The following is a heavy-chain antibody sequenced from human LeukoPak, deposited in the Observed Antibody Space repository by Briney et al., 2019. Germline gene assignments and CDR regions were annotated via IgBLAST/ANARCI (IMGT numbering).Heavy chain of an antibody. Sequence: GRSLRLSCAASGFTFSSYAMHWVRQAPGKGLEWVAVISYDGSNKHYADSVKGRFTISRDNSKNTLYLQMNSLRAEDTAVYYCARDHRGYCSSTSCPEGYWGQGTLVTVSS. V-gene: IGHV3-30-3*01. CDR2: ISYDGSNK. CDR1: GFTFSSYA. CDR3: ARDHRGYCSSTSCPEGY. J-gene: IGHJ4*02. D-gene: IGHD2-2*01.